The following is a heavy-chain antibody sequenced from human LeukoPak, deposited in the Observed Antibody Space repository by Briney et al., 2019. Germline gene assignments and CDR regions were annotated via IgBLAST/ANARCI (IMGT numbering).Heavy chain of an antibody. CDR1: GFTFSSYS. V-gene: IGHV3-74*01. Sequence: GGSLRLSCAASGFTFSSYSMNWVRQAPGKGLVWGSRIKSDGSSTTYADSVKGRFTISRDNARNTLYLQMNSLRAEDTAVYYCARYYYDSSRGAYWGQGTLVTVSS. D-gene: IGHD3-22*01. J-gene: IGHJ4*02. CDR2: IKSDGSST. CDR3: ARYYYDSSRGAY.